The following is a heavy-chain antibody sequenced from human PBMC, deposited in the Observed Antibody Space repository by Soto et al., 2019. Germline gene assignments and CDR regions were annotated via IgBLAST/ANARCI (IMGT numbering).Heavy chain of an antibody. D-gene: IGHD3-10*01. CDR2: IYYSGST. J-gene: IGHJ4*02. CDR1: GGSISSGDYY. V-gene: IGHV4-30-4*01. CDR3: ARGRDYYGSGRHSDDY. Sequence: QVQLQESGPGLVKPSQTLSLTCTVSGGSISSGDYYWSWIRQPPGKGLEWIGYIYYSGSTYYNPSLKSRVTISVDTSKNQFSLKLSSVTAADTAVYYCARGRDYYGSGRHSDDYWGQGTLVTVSS.